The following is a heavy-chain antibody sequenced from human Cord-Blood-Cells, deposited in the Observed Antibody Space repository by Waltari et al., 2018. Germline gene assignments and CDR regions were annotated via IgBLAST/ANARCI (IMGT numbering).Heavy chain of an antibody. CDR3: ARGFSGSYYFDY. V-gene: IGHV3-48*03. CDR2: ISSSGSTI. CDR1: GFTFSSYE. D-gene: IGHD1-26*01. Sequence: EVQLVESGGGLVQPGGSLRVSCAASGFTFSSYEMNWVRQAPGKGLEWVSYISSSGSTIYYADSVKGRFTISRDNAKNSLYLQMNSLRAEDTAVYYCARGFSGSYYFDYWGQGTLVTVSS. J-gene: IGHJ4*02.